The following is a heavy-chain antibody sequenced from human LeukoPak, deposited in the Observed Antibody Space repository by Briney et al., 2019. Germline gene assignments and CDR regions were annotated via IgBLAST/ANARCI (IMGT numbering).Heavy chain of an antibody. CDR3: AREDVDIVATIYFSSPYYFDY. CDR2: ISYDGSNK. D-gene: IGHD5-12*01. Sequence: GGSLRLSCAASGFTFSSYAMHWVRQAPGKGLEWVAVISYDGSNKYYADSVKGRFTISRDNSKNTLYLQMNSLRAEDTAVYYCAREDVDIVATIYFSSPYYFDYWGQGTLVTVSS. CDR1: GFTFSSYA. J-gene: IGHJ4*02. V-gene: IGHV3-30-3*01.